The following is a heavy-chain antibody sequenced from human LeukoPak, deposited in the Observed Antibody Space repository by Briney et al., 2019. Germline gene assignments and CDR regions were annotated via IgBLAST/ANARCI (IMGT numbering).Heavy chain of an antibody. D-gene: IGHD3-22*01. CDR2: IYYSGST. CDR1: GGSISSYY. CDR3: ARDKPHHYYDSSGYGY. J-gene: IGHJ4*02. Sequence: SETLSLTCTVSGGSISSYYWSWIRQPPGKGLEWIGYIYYSGSTNYNPSLKSRVTISVDTSKNQFSLKLSSVTAADTAVYYCARDKPHHYYDSSGYGYWGQGTLVTVSS. V-gene: IGHV4-59*12.